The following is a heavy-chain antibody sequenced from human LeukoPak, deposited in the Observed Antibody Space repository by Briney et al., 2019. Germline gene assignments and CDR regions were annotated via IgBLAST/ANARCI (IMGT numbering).Heavy chain of an antibody. CDR1: GGSISSYY. V-gene: IGHV4-4*07. CDR2: IYTSGST. CDR3: AVCGGDCDYYYYYMDV. D-gene: IGHD2-21*02. J-gene: IGHJ6*03. Sequence: PSETLSLTCTVSGGSISSYYWSWIRQPAGKGLEWIGRIYTSGSTNYNPSLKSRVTISVDTSKNQFSLKLSSVTAADTAVYYCAVCGGDCDYYYYYMDVWGKGTTVTVSS.